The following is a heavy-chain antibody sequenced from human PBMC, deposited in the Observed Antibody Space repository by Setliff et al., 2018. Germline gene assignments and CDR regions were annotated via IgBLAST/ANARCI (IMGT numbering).Heavy chain of an antibody. CDR1: GGSISNYY. D-gene: IGHD2-8*02. CDR3: ARAPQYTNYWYALSWFDP. Sequence: SETLSLTCTVSGGSISNYYWSWIRQPPGKGLEWIGYIYSSGSTTYNPSVKSRVTISLDTSKNHFSLKLDSVTAADTAVYYCARAPQYTNYWYALSWFDPWGQGTLVTVSS. J-gene: IGHJ5*02. CDR2: IYSSGST. V-gene: IGHV4-4*08.